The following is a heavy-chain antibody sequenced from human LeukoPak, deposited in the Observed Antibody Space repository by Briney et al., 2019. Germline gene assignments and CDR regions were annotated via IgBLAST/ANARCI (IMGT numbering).Heavy chain of an antibody. J-gene: IGHJ4*02. CDR3: ARGRGYYDSSGYYYGDY. D-gene: IGHD3-22*01. V-gene: IGHV4-34*01. Sequence: KPSEPLSLTCAVYGGSFSGYYWSWIRQPTGKGLEWIGEINHSGSTNYNPSLKSRVTISVDTSKNQFSLKLSSVTAADTAVYYCARGRGYYDSSGYYYGDYWGQGTLVTVSS. CDR1: GGSFSGYY. CDR2: INHSGST.